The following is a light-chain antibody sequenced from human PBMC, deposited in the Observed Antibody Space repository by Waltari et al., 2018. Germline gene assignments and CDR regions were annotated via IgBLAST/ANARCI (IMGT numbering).Light chain of an antibody. CDR3: LQVSSFPVT. CDR1: PDITTY. J-gene: IGKJ4*01. V-gene: IGKV1-16*02. CDR2: GAS. Sequence: DIQMTQSPSSLSASVGDRVTITCRASPDITTYLAWFQQKPGKAPKSLIYGASSLQSGVSSNFSGSGSGTDFTLTISSLQPEDFATYSCLQVSSFPVTFGGGTKVEV.